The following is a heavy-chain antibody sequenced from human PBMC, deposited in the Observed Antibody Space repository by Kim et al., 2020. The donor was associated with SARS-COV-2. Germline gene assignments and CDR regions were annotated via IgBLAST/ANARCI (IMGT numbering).Heavy chain of an antibody. Sequence: GGFLRLSCAVSGFTFSSYGMHWVRQAPGKGLEWVAVISYDGSNKYSADSVKGRFTISRDNSKNTLYLQMNSLRAEDTAVYYCARDVIRGSYSLWYFDYWGQGTLVTVSS. CDR1: GFTFSSYG. CDR3: ARDVIRGSYSLWYFDY. V-gene: IGHV3-33*05. D-gene: IGHD1-26*01. CDR2: ISYDGSNK. J-gene: IGHJ4*02.